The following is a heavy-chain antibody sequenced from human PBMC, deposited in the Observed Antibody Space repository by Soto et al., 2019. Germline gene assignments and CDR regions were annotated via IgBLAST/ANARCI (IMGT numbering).Heavy chain of an antibody. J-gene: IGHJ3*02. CDR1: GYSFTSYW. Sequence: GESLKISCEGSGYSFTSYWIGWVRQMPGKGLEWMGIIYPGESDTRYSPSFQGQVTISADKSNSTAYLQWSSLKASDTAMYYCARSSRYNSGWSTFDIWGQGTMVTVSS. CDR2: IYPGESDT. V-gene: IGHV5-51*01. CDR3: ARSSRYNSGWSTFDI. D-gene: IGHD6-19*01.